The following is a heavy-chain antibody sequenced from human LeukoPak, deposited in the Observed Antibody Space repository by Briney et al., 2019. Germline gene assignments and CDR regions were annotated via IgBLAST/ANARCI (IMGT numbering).Heavy chain of an antibody. D-gene: IGHD6-13*01. Sequence: PSETLSLTCTVSVDPFSSYYWSWVPQPPGKGLEGIGYIYYSGTTNYNPSLKSRVTISVDTSKNQFSLKLSSVPAADTAVYYFARGVYIAAAQYGYWGQGTLVTVSS. CDR2: IYYSGTT. CDR3: ARGVYIAAAQYGY. V-gene: IGHV4-59*01. CDR1: VDPFSSYY. J-gene: IGHJ4*02.